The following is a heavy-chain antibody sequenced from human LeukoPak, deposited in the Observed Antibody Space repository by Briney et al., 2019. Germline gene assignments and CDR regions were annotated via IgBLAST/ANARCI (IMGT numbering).Heavy chain of an antibody. CDR2: IYYTGSA. V-gene: IGHV4-61*01. J-gene: IGHJ4*02. CDR3: AMSDNYYGSGDY. D-gene: IGHD3-10*01. Sequence: PSETLSLTCSVSGDSVSNGNYYWSWLRQPPGKALEWIGCIYYTGSAYYNPSLEGRVALSVDTSRNQFSVKLNSVTAADTAVYYCAMSDNYYGSGDYWCAGTLVTVSS. CDR1: GDSVSNGNYY.